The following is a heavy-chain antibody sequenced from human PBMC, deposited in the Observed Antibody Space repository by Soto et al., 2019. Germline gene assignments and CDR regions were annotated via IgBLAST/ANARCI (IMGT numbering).Heavy chain of an antibody. D-gene: IGHD1-1*01. CDR2: ISGSGGST. CDR3: AKVHGYPRYYYYYYMDV. J-gene: IGHJ6*03. Sequence: EVQLLESGGGLVQPGGSLRLSCAASGFTFSSYAMSWVRQAPGKGLEWVSAISGSGGSTYYADSVKGRFTISRDNPKNTLYLQMNSLRAEDTAVYYCAKVHGYPRYYYYYYMDVWGKGTTVTVSS. CDR1: GFTFSSYA. V-gene: IGHV3-23*01.